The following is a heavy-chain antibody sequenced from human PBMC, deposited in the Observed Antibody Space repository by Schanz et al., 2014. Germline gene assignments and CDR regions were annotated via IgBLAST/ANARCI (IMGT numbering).Heavy chain of an antibody. Sequence: EVQLLESGGGLVQPGGSLRLSCAASGFSFRKSAMSWVRQAPGKGLEWVSYISNSGTTIYYADAVKGRFTISRDNTKNTLFLQMSSLRAEDTAVYYCARDGDFDYWGQGTLVTVSS. J-gene: IGHJ4*02. CDR3: ARDGDFDY. CDR1: GFSFRKSA. V-gene: IGHV3-48*01. CDR2: ISNSGTTI.